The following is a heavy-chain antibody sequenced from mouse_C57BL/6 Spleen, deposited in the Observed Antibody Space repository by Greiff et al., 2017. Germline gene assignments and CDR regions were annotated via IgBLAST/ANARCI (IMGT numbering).Heavy chain of an antibody. J-gene: IGHJ3*01. CDR2: IDPSDSYT. D-gene: IGHD3-1*01. V-gene: IGHV1-50*01. CDR1: GYNFTSYW. Sequence: QVQLQQPGAELVKPGASVKLSCTASGYNFTSYWMQWVKQRPGQGLEWIGEIDPSDSYTNYNPKFKGKATLTVDTSSSTAYLQLSSLTSEDSAVYDYARSASPSCEGFAYWGQGTLVTVSA. CDR3: ARSASPSCEGFAY.